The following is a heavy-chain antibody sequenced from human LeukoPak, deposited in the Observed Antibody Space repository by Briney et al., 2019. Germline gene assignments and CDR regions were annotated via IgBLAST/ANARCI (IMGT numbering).Heavy chain of an antibody. V-gene: IGHV3-74*01. CDR2: INSDGSST. J-gene: IGHJ4*02. CDR1: EFTFSSYW. CDR3: ARGGVAVGYDY. D-gene: IGHD6-19*01. Sequence: PGGSLRLSCAASEFTFSSYWMHWVRQAPGKGPVWVSRINSDGSSTGYADSVKGRFTISRDNAKNTLYLQMNSLRAEDTAVYYCARGGVAVGYDYWGQGTLVTVSS.